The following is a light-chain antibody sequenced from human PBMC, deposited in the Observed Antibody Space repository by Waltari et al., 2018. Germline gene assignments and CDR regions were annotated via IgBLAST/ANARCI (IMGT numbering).Light chain of an antibody. J-gene: IGKJ4*01. CDR3: QQYNSWLT. CDR1: QFVSTN. V-gene: IGKV3-15*01. Sequence: EIVMTHSPAILSVPTGERVTLPCRASQFVSTNVAWYQQKPGQGPRLLISGASTRAAGVPARFSGSGSGTDFTLTISSLQSEDFGIYHCQQYNSWLTFGGGTKVEIQ. CDR2: GAS.